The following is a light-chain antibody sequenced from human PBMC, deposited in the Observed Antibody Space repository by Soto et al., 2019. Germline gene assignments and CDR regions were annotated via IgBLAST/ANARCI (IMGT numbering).Light chain of an antibody. Sequence: EIPLTQSASSLAASVGYRVTLTCRASRNVSIYLNWYQHKPGKGPTLLIHATSNLQIGVPSRLSGSGSGTELTLTISSLEPEDFGTYYCQQSYKMPSFGQGTRLEIK. CDR3: QQSYKMPS. V-gene: IGKV1-39*01. CDR1: RNVSIY. CDR2: ATS. J-gene: IGKJ5*01.